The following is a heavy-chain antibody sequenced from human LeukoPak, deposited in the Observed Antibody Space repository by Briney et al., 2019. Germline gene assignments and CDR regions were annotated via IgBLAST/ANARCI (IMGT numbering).Heavy chain of an antibody. Sequence: GGSLKLSCAASGISLSSYSMNWVRQAPGKGLEWVASMSSTGYYIYYADSVKGRFTVSRDNAKNSLFLQMNSLRAEDTAVYYCTRPPHCYADWYFDLWGRGTLVTVSS. V-gene: IGHV3-21*01. D-gene: IGHD2-15*01. CDR2: MSSTGYYI. J-gene: IGHJ2*01. CDR1: GISLSSYS. CDR3: TRPPHCYADWYFDL.